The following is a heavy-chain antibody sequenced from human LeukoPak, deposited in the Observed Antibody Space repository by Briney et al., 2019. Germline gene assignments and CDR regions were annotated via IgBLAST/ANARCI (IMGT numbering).Heavy chain of an antibody. J-gene: IGHJ4*02. D-gene: IGHD6-19*01. CDR2: VFYSGKT. CDR3: ARESSGWSGFDY. Sequence: PSGTLSLTCSVSGDYINTGHWWSWVRQPPGKGLEWIGEVFYSGKTDFNPSLKNRVTISVDTSKNQFSLKLSSVTAADTAVYYCARESSGWSGFDYWGQGTLVPVSS. CDR1: GDYINTGHW. V-gene: IGHV4-4*02.